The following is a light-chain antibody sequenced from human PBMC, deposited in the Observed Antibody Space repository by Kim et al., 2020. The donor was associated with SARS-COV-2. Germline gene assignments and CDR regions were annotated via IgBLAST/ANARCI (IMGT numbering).Light chain of an antibody. CDR1: QGIANY. V-gene: IGKV1-9*01. CDR2: GAS. J-gene: IGKJ1*01. Sequence: ASVGDRVTITCRASQGIANYLAWYQQNPGKAPKLLIYGASTLQSGVPSRFSGSASGTEFTLTISNVQPEDFATYFCQQFGVYPRTFGQGTKVEIK. CDR3: QQFGVYPRT.